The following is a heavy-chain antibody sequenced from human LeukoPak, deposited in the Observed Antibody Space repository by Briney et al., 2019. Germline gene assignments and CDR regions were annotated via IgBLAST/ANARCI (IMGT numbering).Heavy chain of an antibody. CDR1: GFTFSSYT. Sequence: GGSLRLSCAASGFTFSSYTMNWVRQAPGKGLEWVSSISSSRSYIYYADSVKGRFTISRDNAKNSLYLQMNSLRAEDTAVYYCARGGGYGDSLGALDYWGQGTLVTVSS. J-gene: IGHJ4*02. CDR2: ISSSRSYI. V-gene: IGHV3-21*01. D-gene: IGHD4-17*01. CDR3: ARGGGYGDSLGALDY.